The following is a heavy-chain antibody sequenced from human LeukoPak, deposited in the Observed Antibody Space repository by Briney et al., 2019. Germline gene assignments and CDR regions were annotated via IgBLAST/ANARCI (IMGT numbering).Heavy chain of an antibody. D-gene: IGHD1-26*01. J-gene: IGHJ4*02. CDR2: MNIDGSEK. CDR1: GFTFSNYW. V-gene: IGHV3-7*01. CDR3: ARDPGPLVGATTVNDY. Sequence: GGSLRLSCAASGFTFSNYWMGWVRQAPGKRLEWVTNMNIDGSEKYYADSVKGRFSISRDNARNSVYLQMASLRVEDTAVYYCARDPGPLVGATTVNDYWGQGTLVTVSS.